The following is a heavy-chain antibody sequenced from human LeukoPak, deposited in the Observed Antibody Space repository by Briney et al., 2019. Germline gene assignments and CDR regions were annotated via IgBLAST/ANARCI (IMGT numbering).Heavy chain of an antibody. CDR1: GGSISSNIYY. CDR3: ARNLREYYGSGGWFDP. D-gene: IGHD3-10*01. CDR2: VYYSGNT. V-gene: IGHV4-39*01. J-gene: IGHJ5*02. Sequence: PSETLSLTCTASGGSISSNIYYWGWIRQPPGKGLEWIGSVYYSGNTYYNPSLKSRVTIYVDTSKNQFSLKLSSVTAADTAVYYCARNLREYYGSGGWFDPWGQGTLVTVSS.